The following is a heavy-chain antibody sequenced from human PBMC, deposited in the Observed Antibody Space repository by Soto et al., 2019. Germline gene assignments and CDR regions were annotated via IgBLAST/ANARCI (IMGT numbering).Heavy chain of an antibody. D-gene: IGHD3-9*01. CDR1: GYSFTSYW. CDR2: IYPGDSDT. V-gene: IGHV5-51*01. CDR3: AREGRDYDILTGYYYYYGMDV. J-gene: IGHJ6*02. Sequence: GESLKISCKGSGYSFTSYWIGWVRQMPGKGLEWMGIIYPGDSDTRYSPSFQGQVTISADKSISTAYLQWSSLKASDTAMYYCAREGRDYDILTGYYYYYGMDVWGQGTTVTVSS.